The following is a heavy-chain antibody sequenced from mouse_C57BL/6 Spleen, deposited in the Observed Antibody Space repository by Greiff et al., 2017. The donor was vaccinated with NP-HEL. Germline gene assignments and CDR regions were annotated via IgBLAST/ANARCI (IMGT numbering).Heavy chain of an antibody. V-gene: IGHV1-52*01. Sequence: VQLQQPGAELVRPGSSVKLSCKASGYTFTSYWMHWVKQRPIQGLEWIGNIDPSDSETRYNQKFKDKATLTVDKSSSTAYMQLSSLTSEDSAVYYCARSYYYGNYHFDYWGQGTTLTVSS. CDR1: GYTFTSYW. D-gene: IGHD2-1*01. CDR3: ARSYYYGNYHFDY. CDR2: IDPSDSET. J-gene: IGHJ2*01.